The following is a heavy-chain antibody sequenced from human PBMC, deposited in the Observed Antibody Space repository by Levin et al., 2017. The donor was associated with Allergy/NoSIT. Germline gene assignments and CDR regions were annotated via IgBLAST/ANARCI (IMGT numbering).Heavy chain of an antibody. CDR3: ARSLMIVVGY. CDR1: GFTFSSYS. J-gene: IGHJ4*02. CDR2: ISSSSSTI. D-gene: IGHD3-22*01. Sequence: GGSLRLSCAASGFTFSSYSMNWVRQAPGKGLEWVSYISSSSSTIYYADSVKGRFTISRDNAKNSLYLQMNSLRAEDTAVYYCARSLMIVVGYWGQGTLVTVSS. V-gene: IGHV3-48*01.